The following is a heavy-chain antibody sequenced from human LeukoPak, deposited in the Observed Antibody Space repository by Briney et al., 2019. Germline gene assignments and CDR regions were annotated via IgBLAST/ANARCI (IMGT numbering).Heavy chain of an antibody. CDR3: ARDPLYIWWLRTHPGQDYYFDY. Sequence: ASVKVSCKASGYAFTGYYMHWVRQAPGQGLEWMGWINPNSGGTNYAQKFQGRVTMTRDTSISTAYMELRRLRSDDTAVYYCARDPLYIWWLRTHPGQDYYFDYWGQGTLVTVSS. CDR1: GYAFTGYY. J-gene: IGHJ4*02. V-gene: IGHV1-2*02. CDR2: INPNSGGT. D-gene: IGHD5-12*01.